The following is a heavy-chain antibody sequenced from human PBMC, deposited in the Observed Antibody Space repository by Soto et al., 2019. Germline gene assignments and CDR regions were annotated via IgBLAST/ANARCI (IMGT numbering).Heavy chain of an antibody. J-gene: IGHJ5*02. CDR1: GGSISSYY. V-gene: IGHV4-59*01. Sequence: SETLSLTCTVSGGSISSYYWSWIRQPPGKGLEWIGYIYYSGSTNYNPSLKSRVTISVDTSKNQFSLKLSSVTAADTAVYYCAAGYSSGWSLGGWLDPWGQGTLVTVSS. CDR3: AAGYSSGWSLGGWLDP. CDR2: IYYSGST. D-gene: IGHD6-19*01.